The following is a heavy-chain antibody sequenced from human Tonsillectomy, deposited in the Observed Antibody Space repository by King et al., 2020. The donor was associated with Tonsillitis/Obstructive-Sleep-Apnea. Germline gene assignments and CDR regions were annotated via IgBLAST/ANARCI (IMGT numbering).Heavy chain of an antibody. Sequence: QLQESGPGLVKPSETLSLTCSVSDGSISRGCFYWGWIRQAPGKGLEWIGGIYYSGSTYYNPSLESRVTISVDTSKNQFSLKVTSVTAADTAVYSCARFRATGCTYEDGRDVWGQGTTVTVSS. V-gene: IGHV4-39*01. J-gene: IGHJ6*02. CDR1: DGSISRGCFY. D-gene: IGHD2-8*01. CDR3: ARFRATGCTYEDGRDV. CDR2: IYYSGST.